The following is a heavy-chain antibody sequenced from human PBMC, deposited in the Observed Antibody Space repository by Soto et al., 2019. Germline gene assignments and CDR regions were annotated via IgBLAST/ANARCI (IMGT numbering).Heavy chain of an antibody. CDR1: GYTFTSYG. CDR3: ARKAIDFCSGYVDY. J-gene: IGHJ4*02. Sequence: ASVKVSCKASGYTFTSYGISWVRQAPGQGLEWMGWISAYNGNTNYAQKLQGRVTMTTDTSTSTAYMELRSLRSDDTAVYYCARKAIDFCSGYVDYWGQGTLVTVSS. D-gene: IGHD3-3*01. V-gene: IGHV1-18*01. CDR2: ISAYNGNT.